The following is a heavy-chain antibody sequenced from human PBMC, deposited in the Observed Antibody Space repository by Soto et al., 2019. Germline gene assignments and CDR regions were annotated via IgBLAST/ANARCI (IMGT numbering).Heavy chain of an antibody. J-gene: IGHJ5*02. V-gene: IGHV1-8*02. CDR2: VNPRSGNT. CDR3: ARASMYIWNDH. D-gene: IGHD1-20*01. Sequence: QVQLVQSGAEVKRPGASVKVSCEASGYPFTTYDINWVRQASGQGLEWMGCVNPRSGNTVYAQKFHGRVTMTRDTSISTAYMELSSLKSDDTTIYYCARASMYIWNDHWGQGTLVTVSS. CDR1: GYPFTTYD.